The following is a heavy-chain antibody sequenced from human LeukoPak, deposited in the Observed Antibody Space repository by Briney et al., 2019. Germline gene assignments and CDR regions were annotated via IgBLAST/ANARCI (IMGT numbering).Heavy chain of an antibody. V-gene: IGHV3-7*01. J-gene: IGHJ4*02. CDR2: IKQDGSEK. D-gene: IGHD2-21*02. CDR1: GFTFSSYW. Sequence: PGGSLRLSCAASGFTFSSYWMSWVRQAPGKGLEWVANIKQDGSEKYYVDSVKGRFTISRDNAKNSLYLQMNSLRAEDTAVYYCARRCGGDCYSGYFDYWGQGTLVTVSS. CDR3: ARRCGGDCYSGYFDY.